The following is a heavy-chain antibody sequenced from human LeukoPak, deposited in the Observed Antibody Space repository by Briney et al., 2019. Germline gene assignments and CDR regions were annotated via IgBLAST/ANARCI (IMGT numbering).Heavy chain of an antibody. V-gene: IGHV4-4*07. CDR2: IHTSEST. D-gene: IGHD4-17*01. CDR3: APLGDYSAAVDY. Sequence: SEPLSLTCTVSGGSISTYYWTWVRQPAGKGPEWVGRIHTSESTHYNPSLKSRVTISVDKSKSQFSLKLSSVTAADTAVYYCAPLGDYSAAVDYWGQGTLVTVSS. J-gene: IGHJ4*02. CDR1: GGSISTYY.